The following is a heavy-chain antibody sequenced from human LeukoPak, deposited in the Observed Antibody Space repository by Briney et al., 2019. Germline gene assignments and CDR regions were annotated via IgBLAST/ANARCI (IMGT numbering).Heavy chain of an antibody. J-gene: IGHJ3*02. CDR2: INSDGSST. CDR1: GFTFSSHW. Sequence: GGSLRLSCAASGFTFSSHWMHWVRQAPGKGLVWVSRINSDGSSTRYADSVKGRFTISRDNAKNTLYLQMNSLRAEDTAVYYCARAGVPGAFDIWGQGTMVTVSS. CDR3: ARAGVPGAFDI. V-gene: IGHV3-74*01. D-gene: IGHD2-8*01.